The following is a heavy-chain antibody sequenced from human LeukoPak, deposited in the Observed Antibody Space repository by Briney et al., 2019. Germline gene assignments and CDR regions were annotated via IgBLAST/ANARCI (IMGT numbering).Heavy chain of an antibody. D-gene: IGHD6-19*01. CDR3: ARGMGWYRTEYFQH. CDR1: GFTFTSYS. J-gene: IGHJ1*01. Sequence: GGSLRLSCAASGFTFTSYSMNWVRQAPGKGLEWVSSITSSGSGSTYADSVKGRFTVSRDNAKNSLYLQMNSLRDDDTALYYCARGMGWYRTEYFQHWGQGTLVTVSS. CDR2: ITSSGSGS. V-gene: IGHV3-21*01.